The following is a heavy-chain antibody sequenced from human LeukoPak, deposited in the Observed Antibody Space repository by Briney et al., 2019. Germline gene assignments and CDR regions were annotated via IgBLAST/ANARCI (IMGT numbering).Heavy chain of an antibody. CDR3: AKAPSGDSSGYYTDAFDI. J-gene: IGHJ3*02. D-gene: IGHD3-22*01. V-gene: IGHV3-9*01. Sequence: GGSLRLSRAASGFTFNGYAMHWVRQAPGKGLGWVSGISWNSGRIGYADSVKGRFTISRDNAKNSLYLQMNSLRAEDTAFYYCAKAPSGDSSGYYTDAFDIWGQGTMVTVSS. CDR1: GFTFNGYA. CDR2: ISWNSGRI.